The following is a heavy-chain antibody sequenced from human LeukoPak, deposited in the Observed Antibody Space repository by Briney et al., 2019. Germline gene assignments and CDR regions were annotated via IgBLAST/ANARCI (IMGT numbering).Heavy chain of an antibody. CDR2: ISVYNGNT. J-gene: IGHJ4*02. CDR1: GYTFTSHG. CDR3: ARSSSGLTDFDY. Sequence: ASVKVSCKASGYTFTSHGISWVRQAPGQGLEWTGWISVYNGNTNYAQKLQGRVTMTTDTSTSTAYMELRSLRSDDTAVYYCARSSSGLTDFDYWGQGTLVTVSS. D-gene: IGHD6-19*01. V-gene: IGHV1-18*01.